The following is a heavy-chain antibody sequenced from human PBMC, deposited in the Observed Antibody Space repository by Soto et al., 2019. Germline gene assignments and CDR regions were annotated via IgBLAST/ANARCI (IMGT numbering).Heavy chain of an antibody. CDR1: GGTFSSYS. J-gene: IGHJ1*01. CDR2: IIPILGIA. V-gene: IGHV1-69*04. CDR3: ARDAETSSWAEYFQH. D-gene: IGHD6-13*01. Sequence: QVRLVQSGAEVKKPGSSVKVSCKASGGTFSSYSISWVRQAPGQGLEWMGRIIPILGIANYAQKFQGRVTITADKSTSTAYMELSSLRSEDTAVYYCARDAETSSWAEYFQHWGQGTLVTVSS.